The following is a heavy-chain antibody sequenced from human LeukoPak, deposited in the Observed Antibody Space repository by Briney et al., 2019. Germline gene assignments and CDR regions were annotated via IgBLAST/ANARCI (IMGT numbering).Heavy chain of an antibody. D-gene: IGHD5-18*01. V-gene: IGHV1-69*05. J-gene: IGHJ4*02. Sequence: ASVKVSCKASGGTFSSYAISWVRQAPGQGLEWMGGIIPIFGTANYAQKFQGRVTITTDESTSTAYMELSSLSSEDTAVYYCAGHRDTAMTTIDYWGQGTLVTVSS. CDR1: GGTFSSYA. CDR3: AGHRDTAMTTIDY. CDR2: IIPIFGTA.